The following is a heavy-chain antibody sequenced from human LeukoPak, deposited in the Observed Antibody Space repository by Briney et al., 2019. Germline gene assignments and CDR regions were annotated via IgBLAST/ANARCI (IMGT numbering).Heavy chain of an antibody. J-gene: IGHJ5*02. V-gene: IGHV4-34*01. CDR3: ARGPRDYSSGWYT. CDR1: GGSFSGYY. D-gene: IGHD6-19*01. Sequence: SETLSLTCDVYGGSFSGYYWSWIRRPPGKGLEWIGEISHSGGTTYNPSLKSRVSISVDTSKNQFSLKVRSVTAADTAVYWCARGPRDYSSGWYTWGQGTLVTVSS. CDR2: ISHSGGT.